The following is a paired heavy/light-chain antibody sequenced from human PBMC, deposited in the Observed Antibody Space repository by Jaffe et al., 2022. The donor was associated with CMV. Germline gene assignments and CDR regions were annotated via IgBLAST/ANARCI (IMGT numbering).Light chain of an antibody. V-gene: IGKV3-15*01. Sequence: EIVMTQSPATLSVSPGERATLSCKASQSVGSNLAWYQHKPGQAPRLLIHGASTRATGIPARFSGSGSGTDFTLIIASLQSEDFAVYYCQHYNNWPPWTFGQGTKVDLK. J-gene: IGKJ1*01. CDR1: QSVGSN. CDR3: QHYNNWPPWT. CDR2: GAS.
Heavy chain of an antibody. CDR2: INSRNTDM. J-gene: IGHJ3*02. Sequence: EMQLVESGGGLVQPGGSLRLSCVASGITFSSYSMNWVRQAPGKGLEWISLINSRNTDMYYADSVRGRFSISRDNGENSLFLQMNNLRDDDTGVYYCATRGQGYPSGPGGLDIWGQGTVVSVSS. D-gene: IGHD2-15*01. CDR3: ATRGQGYPSGPGGLDI. CDR1: GITFSSYS. V-gene: IGHV3-48*02.